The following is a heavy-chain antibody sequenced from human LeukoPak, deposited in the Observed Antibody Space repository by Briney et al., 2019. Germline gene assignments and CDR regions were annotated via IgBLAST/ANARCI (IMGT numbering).Heavy chain of an antibody. V-gene: IGHV3-74*01. CDR3: ARVGYYYDDNCDAFDI. J-gene: IGHJ3*02. CDR1: GFTLSNYW. CDR2: INSDGSTT. Sequence: PGGSLTLSCAASGFTLSNYWMHWVRQTPGKGLVWVSRINSDGSTTHYADSVKGRFTISRDHAKNTLYLQMNSLRAEDTAMYYCARVGYYYDDNCDAFDIWGQGTVVTVSS. D-gene: IGHD3-22*01.